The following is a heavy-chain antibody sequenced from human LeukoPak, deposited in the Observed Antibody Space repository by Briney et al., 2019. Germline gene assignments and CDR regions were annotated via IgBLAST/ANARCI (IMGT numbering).Heavy chain of an antibody. D-gene: IGHD4-23*01. V-gene: IGHV3-74*01. J-gene: IGHJ4*02. Sequence: PGGSLRLSCAASGFTFSTYGMHWVRQAPGKGLVWVSRINTDGSSTLYADSVKGRFTISRDNAKNTLYLQVNSLRAEDTAVYYCARGANYGGNLGVYWGQGTLVTVSS. CDR2: INTDGSST. CDR1: GFTFSTYG. CDR3: ARGANYGGNLGVY.